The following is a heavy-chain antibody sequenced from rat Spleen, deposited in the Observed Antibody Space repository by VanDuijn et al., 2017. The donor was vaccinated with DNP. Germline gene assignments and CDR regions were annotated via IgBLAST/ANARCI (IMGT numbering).Heavy chain of an antibody. D-gene: IGHD1-3*01. CDR1: GFTFSDYN. CDR2: IFYAGTTT. J-gene: IGHJ2*01. Sequence: EVQLVESGGGLVQAGRSLKLSCAASGFTFSDYNMAWVRQAPKKGLEWVATIFYAGTTTYYRGSVKGRFTISSDNANGTLYLQMDNLRSEDTATYFCATYYCFNSYFFDYWGQGVMVTVSS. V-gene: IGHV5S10*01. CDR3: ATYYCFNSYFFDY.